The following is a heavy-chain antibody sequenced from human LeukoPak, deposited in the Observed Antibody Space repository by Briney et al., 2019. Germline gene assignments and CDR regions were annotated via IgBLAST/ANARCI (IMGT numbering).Heavy chain of an antibody. CDR1: GGSINSYY. J-gene: IGHJ4*02. Sequence: SETLSLTCTVSGGSINSYYWSWIRQLAGKGLEWIGRIYSSGSTNYNSSLKSRVSMSVDTSKNQFSLKPTSVTAADTAVYYCARGGKATVVTMWGQGILVTVSS. D-gene: IGHD4-23*01. CDR2: IYSSGST. V-gene: IGHV4-4*07. CDR3: ARGGKATVVTM.